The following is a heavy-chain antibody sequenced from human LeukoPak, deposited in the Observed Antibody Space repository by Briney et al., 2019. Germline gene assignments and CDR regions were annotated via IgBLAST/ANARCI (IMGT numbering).Heavy chain of an antibody. J-gene: IGHJ5*02. Sequence: ASETLSLTCTVSGGSISSGGYYWSWIRQHPGKGLEWIGYIYYSGSTYYNPSLKSRVTISVDTSKNQCSLKLSPVTAADTAVYYCARDAMVRGVIDPWGQGTLVTVSS. V-gene: IGHV4-31*03. D-gene: IGHD3-10*01. CDR1: GGSISSGGYY. CDR2: IYYSGST. CDR3: ARDAMVRGVIDP.